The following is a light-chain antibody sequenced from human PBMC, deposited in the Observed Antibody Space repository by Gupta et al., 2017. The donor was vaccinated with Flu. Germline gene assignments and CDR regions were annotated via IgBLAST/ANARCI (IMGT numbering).Light chain of an antibody. CDR1: SSDVGGYNY. CDR3: SSYTSSSTLV. V-gene: IGLV2-14*01. CDR2: EVS. Sequence: QSALTQPASVSGSPGQSITISCTGTSSDVGGYNYVSWYQQHPGKAPKLMIYEVSNRPSGVSNRFSGSKSGNTASLTISGLQAEDEADYYCSSYTSSSTLVFGGGPKLT. J-gene: IGLJ2*01.